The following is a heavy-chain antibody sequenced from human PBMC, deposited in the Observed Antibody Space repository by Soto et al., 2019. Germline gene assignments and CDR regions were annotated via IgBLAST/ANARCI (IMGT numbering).Heavy chain of an antibody. V-gene: IGHV3-74*01. CDR3: GRERWALGDY. J-gene: IGHJ4*02. Sequence: EVQLVESGGGLVQPGGSLRLSCVASEFTFSDYWMVWVRQAPGKGLVWVSRIKNDGSDIDYAESVRGRFTISRDNAKNTVYLQMNSLRAEDTAVYYCGRERWALGDYWGQGTLVTVSS. CDR2: IKNDGSDI. CDR1: EFTFSDYW. D-gene: IGHD3-16*01.